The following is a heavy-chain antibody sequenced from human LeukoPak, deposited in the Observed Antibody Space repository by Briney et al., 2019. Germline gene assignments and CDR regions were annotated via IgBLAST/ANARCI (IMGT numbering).Heavy chain of an antibody. J-gene: IGHJ4*02. CDR2: ISGSGGST. CDR1: GFTFSSYA. D-gene: IGHD1-26*01. CDR3: AKLRDSSGNYELDY. V-gene: IGHV3-23*01. Sequence: GGSLRLSCAASGFTFSSYAMSWVRQAPGKGLEWVSTISGSGGSTYYADSVKGRFTISRDNSKNTLYLQMDSLRAEDTAIYYCAKLRDSSGNYELDYWGQGALVTVSS.